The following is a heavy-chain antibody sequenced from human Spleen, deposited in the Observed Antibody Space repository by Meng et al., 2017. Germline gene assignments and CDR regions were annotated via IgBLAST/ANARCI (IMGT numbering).Heavy chain of an antibody. CDR3: VKHSSDWSLDS. CDR2: IHPSGNA. CDR1: GYTFTTNG. Sequence: QDQLVQSGPEVKKPGASVKVSCKASGYTFTTNGMSWVRQAPGQGLEWMGWIHPSGNANYAQKFQGRVTMTTDTSTTTAYMELRSLRSDDSALYYCVKHSSDWSLDSWGQGTLVTVSS. D-gene: IGHD6-19*01. J-gene: IGHJ4*02. V-gene: IGHV1-18*01.